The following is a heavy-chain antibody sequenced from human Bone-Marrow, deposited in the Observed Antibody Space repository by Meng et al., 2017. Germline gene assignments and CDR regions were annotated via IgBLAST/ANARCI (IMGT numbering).Heavy chain of an antibody. J-gene: IGHJ4*02. CDR3: RLAYCMGDCVDY. Sequence: QVQVQQWGAGLVKPSETLSLTCAFYGGSFSSYDWGWTRQPPGKGLEWLGQINHSGSTNDNPSFKSRVTISIDTSRNQLSLKLSSVTAADTAVYYCRLAYCMGDCVDYWGQGTLVTVSS. CDR1: GGSFSSYD. CDR2: INHSGST. V-gene: IGHV4-34*01. D-gene: IGHD2-21*01.